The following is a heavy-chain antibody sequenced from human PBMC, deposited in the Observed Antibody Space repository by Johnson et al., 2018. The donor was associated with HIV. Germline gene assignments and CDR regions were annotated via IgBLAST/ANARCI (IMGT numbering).Heavy chain of an antibody. CDR3: ARDLHAFDI. CDR1: GFTFSDYY. CDR2: INWNGGST. Sequence: VQLVESGGGVVQPGRSLRLSCAASGFTFSDYYMSWIRQTPGKGLEWVSGINWNGGSTGYADSVKGRFTISRDNSKNTLYLQVNSLRAEDTAVYYCARDLHAFDIWGQGTMVTVSS. J-gene: IGHJ3*02. V-gene: IGHV3-20*04.